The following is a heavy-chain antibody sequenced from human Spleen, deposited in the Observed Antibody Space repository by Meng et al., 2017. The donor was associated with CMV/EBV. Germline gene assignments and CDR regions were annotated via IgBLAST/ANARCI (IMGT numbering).Heavy chain of an antibody. V-gene: IGHV1-2*02. CDR2: IDPNGGGT. CDR1: GYNFTGYY. Sequence: ASVKVSGKASGYNFTGYYMHWVRQAPGQGLEWMGWIDPNGGGTNYAQKFQDRVTMTSDTSIRTAYMELSRLRSDDTALYYCARERFLVPAASPDYYYYGMDVWGQGTTVTVSS. CDR3: ARERFLVPAASPDYYYYGMDV. J-gene: IGHJ6*02. D-gene: IGHD2-2*01.